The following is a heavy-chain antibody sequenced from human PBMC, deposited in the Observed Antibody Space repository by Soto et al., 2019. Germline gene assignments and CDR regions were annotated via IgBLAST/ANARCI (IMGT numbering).Heavy chain of an antibody. J-gene: IGHJ6*02. CDR2: INGDGSST. V-gene: IGHV3-74*01. CDR1: GFTFSSYW. Sequence: EVQLVESGGGLVQPGGSLRLSCAASGFTFSSYWMHWVRQAPGKGLVWVSRINGDGSSTSYADSVKGRFTISRDNAKNTLYLQMNSLRAEDTAVYYCVRGFWDGSGKGVWGQGTTVTVSS. CDR3: VRGFWDGSGKGV. D-gene: IGHD3-10*01.